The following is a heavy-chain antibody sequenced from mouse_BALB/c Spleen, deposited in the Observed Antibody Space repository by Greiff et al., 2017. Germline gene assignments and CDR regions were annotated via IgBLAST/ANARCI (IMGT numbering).Heavy chain of an antibody. Sequence: QVTLKESGPGILQPSQTLSLTCSFSGFSLSTSGMCVGWIRQPSGKGLEWLAHIWWDDDKYYNPSLKSQLTISKATSRNQVFLKITRVDTADTATYYCARRGITTTSDMDYGGQGTSVTVSS. CDR1: GFSLSTSGMC. CDR3: ARRGITTTSDMDY. V-gene: IGHV8-8*01. CDR2: IWWDDDK. J-gene: IGHJ4*01. D-gene: IGHD2-4*01.